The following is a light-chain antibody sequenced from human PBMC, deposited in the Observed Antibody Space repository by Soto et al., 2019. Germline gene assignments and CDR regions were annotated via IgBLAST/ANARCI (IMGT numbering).Light chain of an antibody. J-gene: IGLJ2*01. CDR3: QTWGTGIVI. CDR2: LNRDGSH. V-gene: IGLV4-69*01. Sequence: QPVLTQSPSASASLGASVKLTCTLSSGHSNYAITWHQQQQEQGPRSLMKLNRDGSHSKGDAIPNRFSGSSSGAERYLTISSLQYEDEADYYCQTWGTGIVIFGGGTKLTVL. CDR1: SGHSNYA.